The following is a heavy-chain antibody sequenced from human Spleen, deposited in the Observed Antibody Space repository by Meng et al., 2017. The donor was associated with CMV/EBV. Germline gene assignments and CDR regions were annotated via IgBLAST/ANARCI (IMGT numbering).Heavy chain of an antibody. CDR1: GGSISSSSYY. Sequence: QLQLPEPGPGLVKPSGTLSLTCTVSGGSISSSSYYWGWIRQPPGKGLEWIGSIYYSGSTYYNPSLKSRVTISVDTSKNQFSLKLSSVTAADTAVYYCAREGSYGDFDYWGQGTLVTVSS. J-gene: IGHJ4*02. V-gene: IGHV4-39*07. D-gene: IGHD5-18*01. CDR2: IYYSGST. CDR3: AREGSYGDFDY.